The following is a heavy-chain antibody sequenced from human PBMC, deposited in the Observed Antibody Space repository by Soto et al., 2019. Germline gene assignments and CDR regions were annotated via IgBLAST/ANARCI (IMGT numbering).Heavy chain of an antibody. CDR2: IGPESGAT. V-gene: IGHV1-2*02. Sequence: ASVKVSCKTSGYTFTGHYIHWVRQAPEQGPEWMGEIGPESGATRYAQKFQGRVTMTRDMSITTVYMELNNLSPDDTAVYYDGRGGSGKILFFYWARGTLVTESS. D-gene: IGHD2-15*01. J-gene: IGHJ4*02. CDR1: GYTFTGHY. CDR3: GRGGSGKILFFY.